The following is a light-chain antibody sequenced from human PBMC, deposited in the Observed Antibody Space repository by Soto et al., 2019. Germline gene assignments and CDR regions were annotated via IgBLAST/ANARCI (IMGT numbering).Light chain of an antibody. J-gene: IGLJ2*01. CDR2: DNN. CDR3: GTWDSSLSAVV. V-gene: IGLV1-51*01. Sequence: QSVLTQSPSVSAAPGQKVTISCSRSSSNIGNNYVSWYQQLPGTAPKLLIYDNNKRPSGIPDRFSGSKSGTSGTLDITGLQTGDEADYYCGTWDSSLSAVVFGGGTKVTVL. CDR1: SSNIGNNY.